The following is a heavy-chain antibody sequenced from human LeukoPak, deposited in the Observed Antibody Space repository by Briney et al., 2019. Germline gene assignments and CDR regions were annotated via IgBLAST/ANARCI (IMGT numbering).Heavy chain of an antibody. D-gene: IGHD1-1*01. J-gene: IGHJ4*02. CDR1: GFTFSATW. Sequence: PGGSLRLSCAASGFTFSATWMSWVRQAPGKGLEWVAKIKQDGSEQYYVGSVKGRFTISRDNAKNALYLQMNSLRAEDTAVYYCATDRDWTLLDYWGQGTLVTVSS. V-gene: IGHV3-7*03. CDR3: ATDRDWTLLDY. CDR2: IKQDGSEQ.